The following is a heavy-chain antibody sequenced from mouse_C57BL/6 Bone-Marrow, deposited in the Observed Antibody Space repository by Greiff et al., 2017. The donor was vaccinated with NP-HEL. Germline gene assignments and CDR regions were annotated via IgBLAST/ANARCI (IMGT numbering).Heavy chain of an antibody. CDR1: GYSITSGYY. CDR2: ISYDGSN. V-gene: IGHV3-6*01. J-gene: IGHJ1*03. CDR3: ASLTGDWYFDV. D-gene: IGHD4-1*01. Sequence: EVQLVESGPGLVKPSQSLSLTCSVTGYSITSGYYWNWIRQFPGNKLEWMGYISYDGSNNYNPSLKNRISITRDTSKNQFFLKLNSVTTEDTATYYCASLTGDWYFDVWGTGTTVTVSS.